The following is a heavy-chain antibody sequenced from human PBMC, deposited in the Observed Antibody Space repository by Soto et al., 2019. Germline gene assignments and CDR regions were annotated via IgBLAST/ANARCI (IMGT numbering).Heavy chain of an antibody. CDR3: VKNSGWFKT. CDR1: GFTFGTTD. CDR2: IDGSGGIT. J-gene: IGHJ5*02. V-gene: IGHV3-23*01. D-gene: IGHD3-10*01. Sequence: QLLQSGGGLVQPGGSLTLSCAASGFTFGTTDMSWVRQAPGEGLEWVSTIDGSGGITYYADSVKGRFTISRDNSRNRVYLQMNSRRGGDTGLYYCVKNSGWFKTWGQGALVTVSS.